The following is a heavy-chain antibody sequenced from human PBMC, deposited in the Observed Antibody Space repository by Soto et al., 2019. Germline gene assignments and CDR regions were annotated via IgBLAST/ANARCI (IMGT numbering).Heavy chain of an antibody. D-gene: IGHD2-2*01. CDR1: GFAFTHVW. Sequence: EVQLLESGGDLAEPGGSLRLSCAASGFAFTHVWMTWVRQAPGRGLEWVGRIKRKIDGETTNYAAPVKGRFTISRDDSKNTSYLQMNSLKTDDSAVYYCAADRYCSSNTCPGAFDIWGQGTTV. CDR2: IKRKIDGETT. V-gene: IGHV3-15*01. J-gene: IGHJ3*02. CDR3: AADRYCSSNTCPGAFDI.